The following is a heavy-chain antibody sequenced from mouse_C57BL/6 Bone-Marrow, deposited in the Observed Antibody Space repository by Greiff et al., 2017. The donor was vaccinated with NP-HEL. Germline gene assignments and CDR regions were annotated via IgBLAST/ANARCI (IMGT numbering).Heavy chain of an antibody. CDR1: GFTFTDYY. CDR3: ARYEDYCYDYYAMDY. Sequence: EVQLVESGGGLVQPGGSLSLSCAASGFTFTDYYMSWVRQPPGKALEWLGFIRNKANGYTTEYSASVKGRFTISRDNSQSILYLQMNALRADDSATYYCARYEDYCYDYYAMDYWGQGTSVTVSS. J-gene: IGHJ4*01. CDR2: IRNKANGYTT. V-gene: IGHV7-3*01. D-gene: IGHD2-12*01.